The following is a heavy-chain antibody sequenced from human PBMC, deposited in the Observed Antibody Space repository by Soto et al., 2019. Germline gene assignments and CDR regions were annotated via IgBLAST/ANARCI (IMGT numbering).Heavy chain of an antibody. CDR2: IIPIFGTA. D-gene: IGHD3-10*01. CDR3: ARGYYYGLGSPDNWFDP. V-gene: IGHV1-69*01. CDR1: GGTFSSYA. J-gene: IGHJ5*02. Sequence: QVQLVQSGAEVKKPGSSVKVSCKASGGTFSSYAISWVRQAPGQGLEWMGGIIPIFGTANYAQKFQGRVTITADESTSTAYMELSSLRSEDTAVYYCARGYYYGLGSPDNWFDPWGQGTLVTVSS.